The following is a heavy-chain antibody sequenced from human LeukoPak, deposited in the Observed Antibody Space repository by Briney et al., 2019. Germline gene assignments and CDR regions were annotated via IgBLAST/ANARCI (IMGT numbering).Heavy chain of an antibody. D-gene: IGHD1-1*01. CDR3: ARTSVTGTKNFDS. V-gene: IGHV4-34*01. Sequence: PSETLSLTCAVYSGSFSGYYWSWIRQPPGKGLERIGEINHSGSTNYNPSLNSRVTISVDTSKNQFSLKLSSVTAADTAVYYCARTSVTGTKNFDSWGQGSLVTVSS. CDR1: SGSFSGYY. J-gene: IGHJ4*02. CDR2: INHSGST.